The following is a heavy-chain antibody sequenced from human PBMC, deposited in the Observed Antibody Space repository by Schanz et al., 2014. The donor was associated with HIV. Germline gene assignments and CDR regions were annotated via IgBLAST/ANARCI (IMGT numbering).Heavy chain of an antibody. J-gene: IGHJ4*02. D-gene: IGHD2-15*01. CDR1: GGSISSGDYS. V-gene: IGHV4-30-2*01. Sequence: QLQLQESGSGLVKPSQTLSLTCAVSGGSISSGDYSWSWIRQPPGKGLEWIGYISHSGITYYSPSHKSRVIISIGRSSNQFSLKLSSVTAADTAVYYCARVTVVEALYYFDYWGQGTLVTVSS. CDR2: ISHSGIT. CDR3: ARVTVVEALYYFDY.